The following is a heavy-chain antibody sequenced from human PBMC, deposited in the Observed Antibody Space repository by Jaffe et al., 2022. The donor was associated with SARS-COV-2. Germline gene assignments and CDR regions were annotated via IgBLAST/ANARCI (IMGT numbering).Heavy chain of an antibody. Sequence: QVQLQESGPGLVKPSQTLSLTCTVSGGSISSGGYYWSWIRQHPGTGLEWIGYIYYSGSTNYNPSLKSRVIISVDMSKNQFSLKLSSVTAADTAVYYCARQQAQYCIGNTCYRPWYLDLWGRGTLVTVSS. CDR3: ARQQAQYCIGNTCYRPWYLDL. D-gene: IGHD2-15*01. CDR2: IYYSGST. V-gene: IGHV4-31*03. CDR1: GGSISSGGYY. J-gene: IGHJ2*01.